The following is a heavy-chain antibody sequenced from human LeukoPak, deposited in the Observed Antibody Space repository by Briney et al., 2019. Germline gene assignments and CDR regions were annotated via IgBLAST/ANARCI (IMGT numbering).Heavy chain of an antibody. CDR2: IGADGNAK. CDR1: GFTFSSSP. V-gene: IGHV3-30*04. Sequence: GGSLRLSCAASGFTFSSSPMHWVRQAPGKGLEWVAVIGADGNAKDYAHSVEGRFSISRDNSKNTLSLLMNSLTNEDTAVYYCGKEGDSSGHCGVFDIWGQGTTVTVSS. J-gene: IGHJ3*02. D-gene: IGHD3-22*01. CDR3: GKEGDSSGHCGVFDI.